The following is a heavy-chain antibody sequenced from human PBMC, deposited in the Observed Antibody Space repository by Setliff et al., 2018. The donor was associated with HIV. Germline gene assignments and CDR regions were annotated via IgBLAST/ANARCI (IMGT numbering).Heavy chain of an antibody. CDR3: ARGPWVHLCLHVFDF. D-gene: IGHD1-26*01. Sequence: ASVKVSCKTYGYPFTNYALSWVRQTPGQGLEWLGWINTNTENPTYGPGFTGRFVFSLDTSVNTTYLQINSLESADTAVYFCARGPWVHLCLHVFDFWGQGTKVTVSS. V-gene: IGHV7-4-1*02. J-gene: IGHJ3*01. CDR2: INTNTENP. CDR1: GYPFTNYA.